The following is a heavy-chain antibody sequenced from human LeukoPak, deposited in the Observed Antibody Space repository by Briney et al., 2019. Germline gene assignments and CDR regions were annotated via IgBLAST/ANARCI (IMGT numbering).Heavy chain of an antibody. D-gene: IGHD6-13*01. J-gene: IGHJ5*02. CDR3: AKDGSSNLYGWFDP. CDR2: ISGSGDST. V-gene: IGHV3-23*01. CDR1: GITANSNY. Sequence: PGGSLRLSSAASGITANSNYMSWVRQAPGMGLEWVSGISGSGDSTYYADSVKGRFTISRDKSKNTLYLQMNSLRAEDTAVYDCAKDGSSNLYGWFDPWGQGTLVTVSS.